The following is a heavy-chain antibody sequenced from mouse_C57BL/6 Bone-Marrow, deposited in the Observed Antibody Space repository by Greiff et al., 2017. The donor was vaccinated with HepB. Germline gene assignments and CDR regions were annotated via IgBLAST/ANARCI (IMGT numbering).Heavy chain of an antibody. CDR2: ISSGSSTI. CDR3: ARDGSSYCYAMDY. CDR1: GFTFRDYG. J-gene: IGHJ4*01. D-gene: IGHD1-1*01. V-gene: IGHV5-17*01. Sequence: EVQRVESGGGLVKPGGSLKLSCAASGFTFRDYGMHWVRQAPEKGLEWVAYISSGSSTIYYADTVKGRFTISRDNAKNTLFLQMTSLRSEDTAMYYCARDGSSYCYAMDYWGQGTSVTVSS.